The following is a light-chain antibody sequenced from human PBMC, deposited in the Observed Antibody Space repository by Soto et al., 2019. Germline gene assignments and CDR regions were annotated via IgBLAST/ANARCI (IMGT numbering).Light chain of an antibody. CDR3: SSYTSSSTSSYV. Sequence: QSVLTQPASVSGSPGQSITISCTGNSSDVGGYNYVSWYQQHPGKAPKLMIYEVSNRPSGVSNRFSGSKSGNTASLTISGLQAEDEADYYCSSYTSSSTSSYVFGTGTKLTVL. CDR2: EVS. V-gene: IGLV2-14*01. J-gene: IGLJ1*01. CDR1: SSDVGGYNY.